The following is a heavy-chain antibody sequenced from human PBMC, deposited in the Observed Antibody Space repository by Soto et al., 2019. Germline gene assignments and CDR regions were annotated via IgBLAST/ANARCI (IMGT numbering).Heavy chain of an antibody. V-gene: IGHV3-21*01. CDR3: ARDGNYGDYVLVIYYYMDV. CDR2: ISSSSSYI. J-gene: IGHJ6*03. CDR1: GFTFSSYS. D-gene: IGHD4-17*01. Sequence: GGSLRLSCAASGFTFSSYSMNWVRQAPGKGLEWVSSISSSSSYIYYADSVKGRFTISRDNAKNSLYLQMNSLRAEDTAVYYCARDGNYGDYVLVIYYYMDVWGKGTTVTVSS.